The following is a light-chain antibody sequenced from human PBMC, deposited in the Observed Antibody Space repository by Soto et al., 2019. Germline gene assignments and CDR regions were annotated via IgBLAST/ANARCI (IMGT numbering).Light chain of an antibody. CDR2: DVS. V-gene: IGLV2-14*01. CDR1: SSDVGGYNY. CDR3: SSYTSSSTLV. J-gene: IGLJ1*01. Sequence: QSALTQHASVSGSPGQSITISCTGTSSDVGGYNYVSWYQQHPGKAPKLMIYDVSNRPSGVSNRFSGSKSGNTASLTISGLQADDEADYYCSSYTSSSTLVFGTGTKVTVL.